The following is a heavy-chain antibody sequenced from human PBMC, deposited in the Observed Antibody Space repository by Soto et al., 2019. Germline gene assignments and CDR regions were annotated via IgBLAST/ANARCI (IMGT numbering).Heavy chain of an antibody. CDR3: AGGTEWGYFDY. CDR2: ISSSSSYI. J-gene: IGHJ4*02. V-gene: IGHV3-21*01. D-gene: IGHD3-16*01. Sequence: GGSLRLSCAASGFTFSSYSMNWVRQAPGKGLEWVSSISSSSSYIFYADSVKGRFTISRDNAKNSLYLQMNSLRAEDTAVYSCAGGTEWGYFDYWGQGTLVTVSS. CDR1: GFTFSSYS.